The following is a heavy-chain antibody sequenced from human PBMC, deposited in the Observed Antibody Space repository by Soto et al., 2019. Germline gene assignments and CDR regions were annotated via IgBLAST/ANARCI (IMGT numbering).Heavy chain of an antibody. CDR1: GGSVSSGSYY. D-gene: IGHD3-22*01. V-gene: IGHV4-61*01. CDR2: IYYSGST. J-gene: IGHJ3*02. Sequence: PSETLSLTCTVSGGSVSSGSYYWSWLRQPQGKGLEWIGYIYYSGSTNYNPPLKSRVTVSADKSKNQFSLKLISVTAADTAVYYCARDREKYYYDSSGCAPAQPAYIGAFDIWGQGTMVTVSS. CDR3: ARDREKYYYDSSGCAPAQPAYIGAFDI.